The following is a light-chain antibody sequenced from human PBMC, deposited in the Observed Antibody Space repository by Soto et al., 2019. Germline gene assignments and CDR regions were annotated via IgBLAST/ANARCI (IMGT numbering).Light chain of an antibody. CDR1: SSDVGGYNY. Sequence: QSALTQPRSVSGSPGQSVTISCTGTSSDVGGYNYVSWYQQHPGKAPKLMIYDVSKRPSGVPDRFSGSKSGNTASLTISGLQAGDEADYYCCSYAGTRVFGGGTKVTVL. J-gene: IGLJ3*02. V-gene: IGLV2-11*01. CDR3: CSYAGTRV. CDR2: DVS.